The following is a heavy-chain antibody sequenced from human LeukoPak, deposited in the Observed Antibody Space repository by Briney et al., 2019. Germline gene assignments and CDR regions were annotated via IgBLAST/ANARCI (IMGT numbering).Heavy chain of an antibody. V-gene: IGHV3-15*01. Sequence: PGGSLRLSCAASGFTFSSYAMSWVRQAPGKGLEWVGRIKSKTDGGTTDYAAPVKGRFTISRDDSKNTLYLQMNSLKTEDTAVYYCTGTYYYDSSGYYSRRYFDYWGQGTLVTVSS. CDR2: IKSKTDGGTT. CDR3: TGTYYYDSSGYYSRRYFDY. J-gene: IGHJ4*02. D-gene: IGHD3-22*01. CDR1: GFTFSSYA.